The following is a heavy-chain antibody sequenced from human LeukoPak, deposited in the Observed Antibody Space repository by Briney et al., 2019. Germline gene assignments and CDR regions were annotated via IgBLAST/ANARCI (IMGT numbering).Heavy chain of an antibody. CDR1: GFTFSSYS. D-gene: IGHD1-1*01. V-gene: IGHV3-21*01. J-gene: IGHJ3*02. Sequence: GGSLRLSCAASGFTFSSYSMNWVRQAPGKGLEWVSSISSSSSYIYYADSVEGRFTISRDNAKNSLYLQMNSLRAEDTAVYYCARVGWNDSGAFDIWGQGTMVTVSS. CDR3: ARVGWNDSGAFDI. CDR2: ISSSSSYI.